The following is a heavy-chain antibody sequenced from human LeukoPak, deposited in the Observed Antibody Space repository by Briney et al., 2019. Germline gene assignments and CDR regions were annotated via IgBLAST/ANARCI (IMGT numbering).Heavy chain of an antibody. CDR2: IYYSGST. CDR3: ARLDYAWDY. Sequence: PSETLSLTCTVSGGSISSSSSYWGWIRQPPGKGLEWIGSIYYSGSTYYNPSLKSRVTISVDTSKNQFSLKLISMTAADTAVYYCARLDYAWDYWGQGTLVTVSS. D-gene: IGHD4-17*01. CDR1: GGSISSSSSY. J-gene: IGHJ4*02. V-gene: IGHV4-39*01.